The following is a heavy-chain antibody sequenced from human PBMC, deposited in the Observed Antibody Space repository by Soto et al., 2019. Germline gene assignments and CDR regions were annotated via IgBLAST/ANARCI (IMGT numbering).Heavy chain of an antibody. J-gene: IGHJ5*02. D-gene: IGHD3-16*02. CDR1: GGSISSGGYY. CDR3: ARALSIPRSVNNWFDP. V-gene: IGHV4-31*03. Sequence: QVQLQESGPGLVKPSQTLSLTCTVSGGSISSGGYYWSWIRQHPGKGLEWIGYIYYSGSTYYNPSLKRRVTIAVLTSKNQFSLKLSSVTAADTAVYYCARALSIPRSVNNWFDPWGQGTLVTVSS. CDR2: IYYSGST.